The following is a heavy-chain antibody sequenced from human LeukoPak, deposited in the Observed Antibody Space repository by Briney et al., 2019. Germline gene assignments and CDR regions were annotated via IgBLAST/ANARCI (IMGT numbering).Heavy chain of an antibody. D-gene: IGHD3-16*02. CDR2: ISYDGSNK. Sequence: HPGRPLRLSCAASGFTFSSYGMHWVRQAPGKGLEWVAVISYDGSNKYYADSVKGRFTISRDNSKNTLYLQMNSLRAEDTAVYYCAKDRSITFGGVIVGFDYWGQGTLVTVSS. CDR1: GFTFSSYG. CDR3: AKDRSITFGGVIVGFDY. V-gene: IGHV3-30*18. J-gene: IGHJ4*02.